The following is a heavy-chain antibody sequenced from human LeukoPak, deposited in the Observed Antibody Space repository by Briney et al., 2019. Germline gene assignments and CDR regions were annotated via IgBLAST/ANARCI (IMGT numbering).Heavy chain of an antibody. D-gene: IGHD6-13*01. CDR3: ARRFPYSSSWDFDY. J-gene: IGHJ4*02. Sequence: GGSLRLSCAASGFTFSSYGMHWVRQAPGKGLEWVAVISYDGSNKYYADSVKGRFTISRDNSKNTLYLQMNSLRVEDTAVYYCARRFPYSSSWDFDYWAREPWSPSPQ. V-gene: IGHV3-30*03. CDR1: GFTFSSYG. CDR2: ISYDGSNK.